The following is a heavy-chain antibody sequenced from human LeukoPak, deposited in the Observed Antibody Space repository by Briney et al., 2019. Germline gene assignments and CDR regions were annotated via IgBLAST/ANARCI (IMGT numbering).Heavy chain of an antibody. D-gene: IGHD1-26*01. CDR1: GYSISSGYY. V-gene: IGHV4-38-2*01. CDR3: ASRIA. J-gene: IGHJ5*02. Sequence: PSETLSLTCAVSGYSISSGYYWGWIRQPPGKGLEWIGSIYYSGSTYYNPSLKSRVTISVDTSKNQFSLKLSSVTAADTAVYYCASRIAWSQGTLVTVSS. CDR2: IYYSGST.